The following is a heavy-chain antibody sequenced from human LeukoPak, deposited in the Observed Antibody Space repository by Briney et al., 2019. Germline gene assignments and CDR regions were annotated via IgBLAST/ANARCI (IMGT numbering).Heavy chain of an antibody. CDR2: ISGSVGTT. J-gene: IGHJ6*02. D-gene: IGHD3-16*01. V-gene: IGHV3-23*01. CDR1: GFTFSNYA. Sequence: PGGSLRLSCAASGFTFSNYAMSWVRQAPEKGLEWVSAISGSVGTTYYADSVKGRFTISRDNSKNTLSLQMNSLRAEDTAVYYCAKGGDYYYYYGMDVWGQGTTVTVSS. CDR3: AKGGDYYYYYGMDV.